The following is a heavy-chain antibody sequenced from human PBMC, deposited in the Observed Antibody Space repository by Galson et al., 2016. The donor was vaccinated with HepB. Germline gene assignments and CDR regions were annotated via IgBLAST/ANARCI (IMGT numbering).Heavy chain of an antibody. CDR3: AKDRDSNWYEKYFQH. V-gene: IGHV3-53*01. J-gene: IGHJ1*01. D-gene: IGHD6-13*01. CDR2: IYSGAST. CDR1: GFTVSRND. Sequence: SLRLSCAASGFTVSRNDMSRVRQAPGKGLEWVSVIYSGASTYYADSVKGRFTISRDSSKNTLSLQMNSLRAEDTAVYYCAKDRDSNWYEKYFQHWGQGTLVTVSS.